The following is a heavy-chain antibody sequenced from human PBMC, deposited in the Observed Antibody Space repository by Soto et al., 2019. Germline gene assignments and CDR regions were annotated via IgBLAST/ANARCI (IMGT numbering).Heavy chain of an antibody. CDR3: ARESEDLTSNFDY. V-gene: IGHV3-21*06. CDR2: ISSTTNYI. CDR1: GFTFTRYS. Sequence: GGSLRLSCAASGFTFTRYSMNWVRQSPGKGLEWVSSISSTTNYIYYGDSMKGRFTISRDNAKNSLYLEMNSLRAEDTAVYYCARESEDLTSNFDYWGQGTLVTVSS. J-gene: IGHJ4*02.